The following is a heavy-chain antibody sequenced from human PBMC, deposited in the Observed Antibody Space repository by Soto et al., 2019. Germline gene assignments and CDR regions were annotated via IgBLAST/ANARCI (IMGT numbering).Heavy chain of an antibody. J-gene: IGHJ6*02. CDR3: ARQDTAAGTRYYYYGMDV. CDR2: IYYSGST. CDR1: GGSISSSSYY. D-gene: IGHD6-13*01. Sequence: PSETLSLTCTVSGGSISSSSYYWGWIRQPPGKGLEWIGSIYYSGSTYYNPSLKSRVTISVDTSKNQFSLKLSSVTAADTAVFYCARQDTAAGTRYYYYGMDVWGQGTTVTVSS. V-gene: IGHV4-39*01.